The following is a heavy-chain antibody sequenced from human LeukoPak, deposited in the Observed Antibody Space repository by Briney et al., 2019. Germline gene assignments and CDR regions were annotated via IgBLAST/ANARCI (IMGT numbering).Heavy chain of an antibody. Sequence: GSLRLSCAASGFTFSSYSMKWVRQAPGKGLEWVSYISSSSSTIYYADSVKGRFTISRDNAKNSLYLQMNSLRAEDTAVYYCARALDYWGQGTLVTVSS. CDR1: GFTFSSYS. CDR3: ARALDY. V-gene: IGHV3-48*04. CDR2: ISSSSSTI. J-gene: IGHJ4*02.